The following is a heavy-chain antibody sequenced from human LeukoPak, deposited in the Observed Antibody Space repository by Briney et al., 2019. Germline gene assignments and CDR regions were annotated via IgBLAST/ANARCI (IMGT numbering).Heavy chain of an antibody. CDR2: VNPTSGGT. CDR3: ARVVVRDANNYKDY. J-gene: IGHJ4*02. D-gene: IGHD5-24*01. V-gene: IGHV1-2*02. Sequence: ASVKVSCKASGYTFTGYYMHWVRQAPGQGLEWMGWVNPTSGGTNYAQKFQGRVTMTRDTSISTAYMELSRMRSDDTAVYYCARVVVRDANNYKDYWGQGTLVTVSS. CDR1: GYTFTGYY.